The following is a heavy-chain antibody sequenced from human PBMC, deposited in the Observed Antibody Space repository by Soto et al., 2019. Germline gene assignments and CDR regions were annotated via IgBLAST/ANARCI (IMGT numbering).Heavy chain of an antibody. V-gene: IGHV2-5*02. J-gene: IGHJ4*02. CDR3: AHRGGCSAASCFSNYFDD. CDR2: VYWDGDE. D-gene: IGHD2-15*01. CDR1: GFSLTTSGVG. Sequence: QITLKESGPALVRPTQALTLTCTFSGFSLTTSGVGVAWIRQPPGKALECLALVYWDGDERFNPSLRNRLTLSKDTSKNRVVLTMPHMDPVDTGTYYCAHRGGCSAASCFSNYFDDWGQGALVTVSS.